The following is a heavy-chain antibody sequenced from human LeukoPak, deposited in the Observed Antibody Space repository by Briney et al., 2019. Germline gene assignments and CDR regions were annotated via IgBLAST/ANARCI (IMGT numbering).Heavy chain of an antibody. D-gene: IGHD5-18*01. V-gene: IGHV3-23*01. CDR2: IGNTET. CDR1: GFTFSSYA. Sequence: GGSLRLSCAASGFTFSSYAMSWVRQAPGKSLEWVATIGNTETFYADSVTGRFTISRDNSKNTVNLQMNRLRVEDTSIYYCAKDWIQFNRVFDCFDSWGQGTLVTVSS. J-gene: IGHJ4*02. CDR3: AKDWIQFNRVFDCFDS.